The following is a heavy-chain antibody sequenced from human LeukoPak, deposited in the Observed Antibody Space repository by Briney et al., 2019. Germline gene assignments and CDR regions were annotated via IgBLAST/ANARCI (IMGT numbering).Heavy chain of an antibody. J-gene: IGHJ5*02. CDR1: GGSISSHY. V-gene: IGHV4-59*11. D-gene: IGHD5-12*01. CDR3: ARCNGDIVACALGVLDL. Sequence: SETLSLTCTVSGGSISSHYWSWIRQPPGKGLEWIGYIYYSGSTNYNPSLKSRVTISVDTSKNQFSLKLSSVTAADTAVYYCARCNGDIVACALGVLDLWGQGTLVTVSS. CDR2: IYYSGST.